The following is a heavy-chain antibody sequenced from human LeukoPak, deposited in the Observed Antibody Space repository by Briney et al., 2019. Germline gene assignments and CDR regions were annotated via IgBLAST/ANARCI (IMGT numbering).Heavy chain of an antibody. J-gene: IGHJ3*02. Sequence: GRSLRLSCAASGFTFDDYAMHWVRQAPGKGLEWVPGISWNSGSIGYADSVKGRFTISRDNAKNSLYLQMNSLRAEDMALYYCAKDLKVVASTDFAFDIWGQGTMVTVSS. V-gene: IGHV3-9*03. CDR3: AKDLKVVASTDFAFDI. CDR1: GFTFDDYA. CDR2: ISWNSGSI. D-gene: IGHD2-15*01.